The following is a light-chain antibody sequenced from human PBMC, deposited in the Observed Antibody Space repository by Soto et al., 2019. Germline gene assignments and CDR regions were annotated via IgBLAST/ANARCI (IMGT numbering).Light chain of an antibody. CDR2: GAS. CDR1: QSVSSN. CDR3: QQYNNWPPT. Sequence: ELVITQSPATLSVSPEERVTLCCRASQSVSSNLAWYQQKPGQAPRLIIDGASTRATGIPDRLSGRGSGTEFTLTISSLQSEDFAVYYCQQYNNWPPTFGQGTKVEIK. J-gene: IGKJ1*01. V-gene: IGKV3-15*01.